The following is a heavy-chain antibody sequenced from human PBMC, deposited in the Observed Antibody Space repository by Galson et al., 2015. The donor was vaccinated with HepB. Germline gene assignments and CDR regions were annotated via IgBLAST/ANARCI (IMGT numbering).Heavy chain of an antibody. Sequence: SVKVSCKASGFTLGSSPLRGGDLARVHRLKRRAGIAVVSVRTNYAEKVQERVTITGDISTNTAYMELSSLRSEDTAVYYCVAGRRVSGSYYAFDNWCQGTLVTVSS. CDR3: VAGRRVSGSYYAFDN. D-gene: IGHD1-26*01. V-gene: IGHV1-58*01. J-gene: IGHJ3*02. CDR1: GFTLGSSP. CDR2: IAVVSVRT.